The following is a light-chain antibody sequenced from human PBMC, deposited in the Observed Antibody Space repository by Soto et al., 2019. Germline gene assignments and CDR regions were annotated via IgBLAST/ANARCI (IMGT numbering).Light chain of an antibody. J-gene: IGLJ1*01. CDR1: SSDVGGYNY. Sequence: QSALAQPPSASGSPGQSVTISCTGTSSDVGGYNYVSWYKQHPGKAPKLMIFEVSKRPLGVPDRFSGSKSGNTASLTVSGLQAEDEADYYCSSYSGSNIYVFGSGTKVTLL. CDR2: EVS. CDR3: SSYSGSNIYV. V-gene: IGLV2-8*01.